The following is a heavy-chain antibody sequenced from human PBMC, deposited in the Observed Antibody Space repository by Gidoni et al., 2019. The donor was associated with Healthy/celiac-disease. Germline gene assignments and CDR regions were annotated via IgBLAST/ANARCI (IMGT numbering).Heavy chain of an antibody. CDR1: GFTFSSYA. CDR2: ISYDGSNK. CDR3: ARVRRGRTWVNAFDI. J-gene: IGHJ3*02. Sequence: QVQLVESGGGVVQPGRSLRLYCAASGFTFSSYAMHWVRQAPGKGLEWVAVISYDGSNKYYADSVKGRFTISRDNSKNTLYLQMNSLRAEDTAVYYCARVRRGRTWVNAFDIWGQGTMVTVSS. D-gene: IGHD3-10*01. V-gene: IGHV3-30*04.